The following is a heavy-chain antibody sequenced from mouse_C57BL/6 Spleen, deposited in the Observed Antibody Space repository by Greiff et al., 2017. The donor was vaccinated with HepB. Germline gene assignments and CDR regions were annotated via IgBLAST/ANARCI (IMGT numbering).Heavy chain of an antibody. CDR1: GFTFSDYG. J-gene: IGHJ3*01. CDR3: AKASYYYGSSSWFAC. V-gene: IGHV5-17*01. CDR2: ISSGSSTI. Sequence: DVQLVESGGGLVKPGGSLKLSCAASGFTFSDYGMHWVRQAPEKGLEWVAYISSGSSTIYYADTVKGRFTISRDNAKNTLFLQMTSLRSEDTAMYYCAKASYYYGSSSWFACGGQGTLVTVSA. D-gene: IGHD1-1*01.